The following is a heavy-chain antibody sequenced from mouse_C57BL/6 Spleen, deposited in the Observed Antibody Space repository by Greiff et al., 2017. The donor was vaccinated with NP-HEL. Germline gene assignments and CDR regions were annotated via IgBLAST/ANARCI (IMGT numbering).Heavy chain of an antibody. CDR1: GYTFTEYT. D-gene: IGHD2-4*01. CDR3: ARHEDWGSYDYDVGDAMDY. Sequence: VQLQQSGAELVKPGASVKLSCKASGYTFTEYTIHWVKQRSGQGLEWIGWFYPGSGSIKYNEKFKDKATLTADKSSSTVYMELSRLTSEDSAVYFGARHEDWGSYDYDVGDAMDYWGQGTSVTVSS. J-gene: IGHJ4*01. CDR2: FYPGSGSI. V-gene: IGHV1-62-2*01.